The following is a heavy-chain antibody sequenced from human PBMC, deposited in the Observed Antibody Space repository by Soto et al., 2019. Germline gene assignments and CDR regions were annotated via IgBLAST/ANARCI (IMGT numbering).Heavy chain of an antibody. V-gene: IGHV1-69*13. CDR1: GGTFSSYA. Sequence: SVKVSCKASGGTFSSYAISRVRQAPGQGLEWMGGIIPIFGTANYAQKFQGRVTITADESTSTAYMELSSLRSEDTAVYYCARGHNHYYDSSGYWYSSFDYWGQGTLVTVSS. CDR3: ARGHNHYYDSSGYWYSSFDY. D-gene: IGHD3-22*01. J-gene: IGHJ4*02. CDR2: IIPIFGTA.